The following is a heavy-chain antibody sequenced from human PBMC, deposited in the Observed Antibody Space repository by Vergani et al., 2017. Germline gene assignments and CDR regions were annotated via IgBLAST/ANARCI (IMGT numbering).Heavy chain of an antibody. V-gene: IGHV3-7*03. D-gene: IGHD3-10*01. CDR3: ARDRGIGY. CDR2: IKQDGSEK. Sequence: EVQLVESGGGLVKPGGSLRLSCAASGFTFSSYSMNWVRQAPGKGLEWVANIKQDGSEKYYVDSVKGRFTISRDNAKNSLYLQMNSLRAEDTAVYYCARDRGIGYWGQGTLVTVSS. CDR1: GFTFSSYS. J-gene: IGHJ4*02.